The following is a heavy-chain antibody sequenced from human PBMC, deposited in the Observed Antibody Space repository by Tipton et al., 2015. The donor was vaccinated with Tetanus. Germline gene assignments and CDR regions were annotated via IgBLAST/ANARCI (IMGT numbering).Heavy chain of an antibody. CDR3: ARDQGGGRVVRLNWFDP. J-gene: IGHJ5*02. V-gene: IGHV4-31*03. CDR1: GGSISSGGYF. D-gene: IGHD6-6*01. CDR2: IYYSGDT. Sequence: TLSLTCSVSGGSISSGGYFWNWIRQHPGKGPEWIGYIYYSGDTFYNPSLKSRVTISVDTSKNQFSLNLRSVTAADTAVYYCARDQGGGRVVRLNWFDPWGQGTLVIVSS.